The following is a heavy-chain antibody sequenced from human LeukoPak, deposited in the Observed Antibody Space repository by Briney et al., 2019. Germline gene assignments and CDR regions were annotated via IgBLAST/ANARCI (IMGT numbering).Heavy chain of an antibody. J-gene: IGHJ5*02. V-gene: IGHV4-34*01. CDR3: ARGYGSGFAH. CDR1: GGSFSGYY. D-gene: IGHD3-10*01. Sequence: SETLSLTCAVYGGSFSGYYWSWIRQSPGKGLEWIGEINQSGSTNRNPSLKSRVTISVDTSKNQFSLKVSSVTAADSAVYYCARGYGSGFAHWGQGTLVTVSS. CDR2: INQSGST.